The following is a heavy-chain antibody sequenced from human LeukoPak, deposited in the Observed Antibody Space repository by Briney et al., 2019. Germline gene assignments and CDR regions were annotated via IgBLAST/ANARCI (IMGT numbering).Heavy chain of an antibody. D-gene: IGHD3-22*01. J-gene: IGHJ4*02. V-gene: IGHV4-59*04. Sequence: SETLSLTCTVSGAXITGYYCSWIRQPPGKGLEYIGYIYYSGSTWYNPSLKSRVSISVDTSKNQFSLELPSVTAADTAVYYCARHVRTSAYSVWGQGTLVTVSS. CDR1: GAXITGYY. CDR3: ARHVRTSAYSV. CDR2: IYYSGST.